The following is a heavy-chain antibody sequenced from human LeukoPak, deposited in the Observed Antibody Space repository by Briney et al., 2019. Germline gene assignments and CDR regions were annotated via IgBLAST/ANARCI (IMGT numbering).Heavy chain of an antibody. CDR1: GYTLTDYY. Sequence: GASVKVSCKASGYTLTDYYMHWVRQAPRQGLEWMGWINGYNGNTNYAQKFQGRVTMTTDTSTSTAYMELRSLRSDDTAVYYCARDWNNDMDVWGQGTTVTVSS. CDR3: ARDWNNDMDV. D-gene: IGHD1/OR15-1a*01. CDR2: INGYNGNT. J-gene: IGHJ6*02. V-gene: IGHV1-18*04.